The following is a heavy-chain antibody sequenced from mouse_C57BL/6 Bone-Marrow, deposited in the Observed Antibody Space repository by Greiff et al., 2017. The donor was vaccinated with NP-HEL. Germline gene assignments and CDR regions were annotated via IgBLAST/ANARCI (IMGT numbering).Heavy chain of an antibody. CDR2: IDPSDSYT. Sequence: VPLQQPGAELVMPAPSVKLSCKASGFTFPSYWMHWVKQRPGPGLEWIGEIDPSDSYTNYNQQFQGKSTLTVDQSYSTAYMQLSSMTSEDSAVYYCARDYGSSLYAMDYWGQGTSVTVSS. CDR1: GFTFPSYW. V-gene: IGHV1-69*01. D-gene: IGHD1-1*01. CDR3: ARDYGSSLYAMDY. J-gene: IGHJ4*01.